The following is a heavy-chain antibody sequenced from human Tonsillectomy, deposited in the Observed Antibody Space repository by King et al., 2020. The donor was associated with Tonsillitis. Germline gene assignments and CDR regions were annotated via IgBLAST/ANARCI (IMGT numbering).Heavy chain of an antibody. V-gene: IGHV4-31*03. CDR3: ARGDPLPPIFGAGMFDY. CDR2: IYYSGST. J-gene: IGHJ4*02. Sequence: VQLQESGPGLVKPSQTLSLTCTVSGGSISSGGYYWSWIRQHPGKGLEWIGYIYYSGSTYYNPSLKSRVTISVDTSKNQFSLKLRSVTAADTAVYYCARGDPLPPIFGAGMFDYWGQGTLVTVSS. D-gene: IGHD3-3*01. CDR1: GGSISSGGYY.